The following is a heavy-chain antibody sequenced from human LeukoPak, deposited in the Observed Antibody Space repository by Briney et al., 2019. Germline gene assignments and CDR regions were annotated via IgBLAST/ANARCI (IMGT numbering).Heavy chain of an antibody. CDR1: GFTFSSYA. CDR3: AKPLLLLLLPFDAFDI. D-gene: IGHD5-12*01. V-gene: IGHV3-23*01. Sequence: PGGSLRLSCAASGFTFSSYAMSWVRQAPGKGLEWVSAISGSGGSTYYADSVKGRFTISRDNSKNTLYLQMNSLRAEDTAVYYCAKPLLLLLLPFDAFDIWGQGTMVTVSS. J-gene: IGHJ3*02. CDR2: ISGSGGST.